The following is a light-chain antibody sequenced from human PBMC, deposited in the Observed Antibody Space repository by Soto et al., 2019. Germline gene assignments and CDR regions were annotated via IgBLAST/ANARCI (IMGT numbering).Light chain of an antibody. Sequence: QSVLTQPPSASGSPGQSVTISCTGTSSDVGDYKFVSWYQQHPGKAPKLLMYEVNRRPSGVPDRFSGSKSGNTASLTVSGLQAEDEAAYYCSSYAGNNNVVFGGGTQLTVL. J-gene: IGLJ2*01. CDR2: EVN. CDR1: SSDVGDYKF. CDR3: SSYAGNNNVV. V-gene: IGLV2-8*01.